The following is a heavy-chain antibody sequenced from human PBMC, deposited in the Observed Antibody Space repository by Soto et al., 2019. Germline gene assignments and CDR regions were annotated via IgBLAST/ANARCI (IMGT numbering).Heavy chain of an antibody. CDR3: AKEFTSYDFWSAHLSSWHHGGYYCYGMDV. Sequence: QVQLVESGGGVVQPGRSLRLSCVVSGFTFSSYGMHWVRQAPGKGLEWVAVISYDGSKKYHADSVKGRFTISRDNSKNTVDLQMSRLRAEGTEDYFCAKEFTSYDFWSAHLSSWHHGGYYCYGMDVWGNGTTVTVSS. J-gene: IGHJ6*04. CDR2: ISYDGSKK. D-gene: IGHD3-3*01. CDR1: GFTFSSYG. V-gene: IGHV3-30*18.